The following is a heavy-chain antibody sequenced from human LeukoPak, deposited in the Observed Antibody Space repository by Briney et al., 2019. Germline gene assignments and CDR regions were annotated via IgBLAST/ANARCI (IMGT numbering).Heavy chain of an antibody. V-gene: IGHV3-7*01. D-gene: IGHD2-8*01. J-gene: IGHJ6*02. Sequence: GSLRLSCAASGFTFSRHWMSWVRQAPGKGLEWVANIKQDGRQENYVDSVKGRFTISRDNAKSSLYLQMNDLRVEDTAVYYCATNEDAMDVWGQGTTVTVSS. CDR2: IKQDGRQE. CDR3: ATNEDAMDV. CDR1: GFTFSRHW.